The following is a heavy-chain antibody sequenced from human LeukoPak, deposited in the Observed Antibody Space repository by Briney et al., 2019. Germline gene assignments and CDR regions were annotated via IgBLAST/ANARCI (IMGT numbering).Heavy chain of an antibody. D-gene: IGHD3/OR15-3a*01. CDR3: AKDRQLDYVSGSLGY. V-gene: IGHV3-9*01. J-gene: IGHJ4*02. CDR1: GFTFDDYA. Sequence: GGSLRLSCAASGFTFDDYAMHWVRQVPGKGLEWVSGISWNSGSIGYADSVKGRFTISRDNAKNSPYLQMNSLRAEDTALYYCAKDRQLDYVSGSLGYWGQGTLVTVSS. CDR2: ISWNSGSI.